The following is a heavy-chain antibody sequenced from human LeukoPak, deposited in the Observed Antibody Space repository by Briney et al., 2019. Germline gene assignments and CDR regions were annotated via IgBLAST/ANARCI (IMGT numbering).Heavy chain of an antibody. V-gene: IGHV1-2*02. Sequence: GASVKVSCKASGYTFTGYYMHWVRQAPGQGLEWMGWINPNSGGTNYAQKLQGRVTMTRDTSISTAYMELSRLRSDDTAVYYCARVTPSHTINKCYYDSSGSSQNFDYWGQGTLVTVSS. D-gene: IGHD3-22*01. J-gene: IGHJ4*02. CDR2: INPNSGGT. CDR1: GYTFTGYY. CDR3: ARVTPSHTINKCYYDSSGSSQNFDY.